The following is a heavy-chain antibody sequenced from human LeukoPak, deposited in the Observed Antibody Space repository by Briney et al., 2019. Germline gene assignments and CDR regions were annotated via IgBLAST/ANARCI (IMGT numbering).Heavy chain of an antibody. CDR1: GYTFTSHD. Sequence: ASVNVSCKASGYTFTSHDINWVRQATGQGLERMGLMNPNSGNTGYAQKFQGRVTMTRNTSISTAYMELSSLRSEDTAVYYCTQVGSGPLAAAFHHWGQGTLVSVSS. CDR3: TQVGSGPLAAAFHH. J-gene: IGHJ4*02. CDR2: MNPNSGNT. D-gene: IGHD6-19*01. V-gene: IGHV1-8*01.